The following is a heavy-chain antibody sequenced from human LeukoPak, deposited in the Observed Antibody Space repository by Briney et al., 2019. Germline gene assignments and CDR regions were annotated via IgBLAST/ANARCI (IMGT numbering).Heavy chain of an antibody. D-gene: IGHD1-7*01. CDR2: ISGYNDNT. CDR1: GYTFTGFG. J-gene: IGHJ4*02. CDR3: ARDGTSTDDY. Sequence: ASVKVSCKASGYTFTGFGINWVRQAPGQGLEWMGWISGYNDNTHYAKKFQGRVTLTTDTLTSTAYMELRSLRSDDTAVYYCARDGTSTDDYWGQGTLVAVSS. V-gene: IGHV1-18*01.